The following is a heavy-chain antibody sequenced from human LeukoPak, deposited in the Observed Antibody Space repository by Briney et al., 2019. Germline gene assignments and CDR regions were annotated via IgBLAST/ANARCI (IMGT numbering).Heavy chain of an antibody. D-gene: IGHD2-2*01. J-gene: IGHJ4*02. CDR3: ARDPHTSNQPDY. V-gene: IGHV4-59*01. Sequence: SETLSLTCTVSGGSISTYYWSWIRQPPGKGLEWIGYIYYSGSTNYNPSLKSRVTISGDTSKNQFSLKLSSVTAADTAVYYCARDPHTSNQPDYWGQGTLVTVSS. CDR2: IYYSGST. CDR1: GGSISTYY.